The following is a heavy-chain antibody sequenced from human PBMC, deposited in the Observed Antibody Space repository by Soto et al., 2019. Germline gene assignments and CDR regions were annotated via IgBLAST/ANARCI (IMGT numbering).Heavy chain of an antibody. D-gene: IGHD3-3*01. Sequence: ASVKVSCKASGYTFTSYYMHCVRQSGLQGLEWMGIINPSGGSTSYAQKFQGRVTMTRDTSTSTVYMELSSLRSEDTAVYYCARTFGVATQGYYYYGMDVWGQGTTVTVSS. CDR1: GYTFTSYY. J-gene: IGHJ6*02. CDR3: ARTFGVATQGYYYYGMDV. V-gene: IGHV1-46*01. CDR2: INPSGGST.